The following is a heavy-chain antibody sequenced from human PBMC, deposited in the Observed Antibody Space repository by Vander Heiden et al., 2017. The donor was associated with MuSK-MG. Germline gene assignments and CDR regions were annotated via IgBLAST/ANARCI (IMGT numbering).Heavy chain of an antibody. Sequence: QVQLQQWGAGLLKPSETLSLTCAVYGGSFGGYYWSWIRQPPGKGLEWIGEINHSGSTNYNPSLKSRVTISVDTSKNQFSLKLSSVTAADTAVYYCARGKITIFGVACYYYYGMDVWGQGTTVTVSS. D-gene: IGHD3-3*01. V-gene: IGHV4-34*01. CDR1: GGSFGGYY. CDR3: ARGKITIFGVACYYYYGMDV. J-gene: IGHJ6*02. CDR2: INHSGST.